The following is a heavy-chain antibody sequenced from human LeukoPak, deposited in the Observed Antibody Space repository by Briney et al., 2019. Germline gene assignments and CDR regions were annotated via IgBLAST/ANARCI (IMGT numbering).Heavy chain of an antibody. J-gene: IGHJ4*02. D-gene: IGHD3-3*01. CDR1: GFTFSSYN. CDR3: ASGVNYFDY. CDR2: ISSRSSYI. Sequence: NPGGSLRLSCAASGFTFSSYNMKWVRQAPGKGLEWVSSISSRSSYIFYADSVKGRFTISRGNAKKSLYLQMNSLRAEDTAVYYCASGVNYFDYWGQGTLVTVSS. V-gene: IGHV3-21*01.